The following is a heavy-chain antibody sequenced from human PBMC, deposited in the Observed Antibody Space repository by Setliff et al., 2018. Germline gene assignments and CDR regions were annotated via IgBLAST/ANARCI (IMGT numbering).Heavy chain of an antibody. V-gene: IGHV3-7*01. CDR3: FGAGTYSY. Sequence: PGGSLRLSCGASGFTYNNCWVSWVRQAPGKGLEWLASINPDGSEKYYVDSVKGRFTISRDNAKNSLSLQMNSLRTEDTAVYYCFGAGTYSYWGQGTLVTVSS. CDR1: GFTYNNCW. CDR2: INPDGSEK. J-gene: IGHJ4*02. D-gene: IGHD3-10*01.